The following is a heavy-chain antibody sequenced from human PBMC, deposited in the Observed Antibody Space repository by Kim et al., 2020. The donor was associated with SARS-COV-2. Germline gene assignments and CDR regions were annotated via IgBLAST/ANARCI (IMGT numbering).Heavy chain of an antibody. CDR2: IYYSGST. Sequence: SQTLSLTCTVSGGSISSSSYYWGWIRQPPGKGLEWIGSIYYSGSTYYNPSLKSRVTISVDTTKNQFSLKLSSVTAADTAVYYCARLEATGYYYDSSGYYLYWGQGTLVTVSS. J-gene: IGHJ4*02. CDR3: ARLEATGYYYDSSGYYLY. CDR1: GGSISSSSYY. V-gene: IGHV4-39*01. D-gene: IGHD3-22*01.